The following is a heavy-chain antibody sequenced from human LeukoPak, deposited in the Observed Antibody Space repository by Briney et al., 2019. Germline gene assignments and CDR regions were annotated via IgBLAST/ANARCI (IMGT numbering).Heavy chain of an antibody. Sequence: GGSLRLSCAASGFTFSTYWMHWVRQAPGKGLVWVSRIDHDGINTYYADSVKGRFTISRDNAKNTLYLRMNSLRAEDTALYYCARYLSGVTGYTYGRGIDYWGQGTLVTVSS. CDR1: GFTFSTYW. CDR2: IDHDGINT. V-gene: IGHV3-74*01. CDR3: ARYLSGVTGYTYGRGIDY. J-gene: IGHJ4*02. D-gene: IGHD5-18*01.